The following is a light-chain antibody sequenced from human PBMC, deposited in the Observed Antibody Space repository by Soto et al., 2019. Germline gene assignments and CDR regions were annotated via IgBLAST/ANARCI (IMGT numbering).Light chain of an antibody. V-gene: IGKV1-5*01. J-gene: IGKJ1*01. CDR1: QSISSW. CDR3: QQYNSYPVT. CDR2: DAS. Sequence: DIQMTQSPSTLSASVGDRVTITCRASQSISSWLAWYQQKPGKAPKLLIYDASSLESGVPSRFGGSGSGTEFTRTISSLQPDDFATYYCQQYNSYPVTFGQGTKVEIK.